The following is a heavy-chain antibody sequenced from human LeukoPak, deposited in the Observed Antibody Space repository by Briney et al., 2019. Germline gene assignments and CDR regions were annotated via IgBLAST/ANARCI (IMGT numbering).Heavy chain of an antibody. D-gene: IGHD6-13*01. CDR3: ARAKQQAAY. Sequence: GGSLRLSCAASGFTFSSDWMSWVRQAPGKGLEWVANIKQDGSEKYYVDSVKGRFTISRDNAKNSLYLQMNSLRAEDTAVFYCARAKQQAAYWGQGTLVTVSS. V-gene: IGHV3-7*03. J-gene: IGHJ4*02. CDR2: IKQDGSEK. CDR1: GFTFSSDW.